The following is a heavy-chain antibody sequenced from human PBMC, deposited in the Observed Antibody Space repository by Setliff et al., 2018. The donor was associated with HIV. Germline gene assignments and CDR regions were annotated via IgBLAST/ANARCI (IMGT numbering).Heavy chain of an antibody. CDR1: GGSISISD. V-gene: IGHV4-4*09. J-gene: IGHJ5*02. CDR2: IYTSGNT. Sequence: SCTVSGGSISISDWSWIRQPPGKGLEWIGCIYTSGNTNYDPSLKSRVTISVDTSKNQFSLKLASVTAADTAVYFCARRSDWFDPWGQGTLVTVPQ. CDR3: ARRSDWFDP.